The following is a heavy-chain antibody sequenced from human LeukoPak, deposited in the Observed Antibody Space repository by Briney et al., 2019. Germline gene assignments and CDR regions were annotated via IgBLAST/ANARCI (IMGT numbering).Heavy chain of an antibody. D-gene: IGHD3-16*01. CDR2: INPNSGGT. J-gene: IGHJ4*02. CDR1: GYTFTCYY. Sequence: ASVKVSCKASGYTFTCYYMHWVRQAPGQGLEWMGWINPNSGGTNYAQKFQGRVTMTRDTSISTAYMELSRLRSDDTAVYYCARDRALRGYFDYWGQGTLVTVSS. CDR3: ARDRALRGYFDY. V-gene: IGHV1-2*02.